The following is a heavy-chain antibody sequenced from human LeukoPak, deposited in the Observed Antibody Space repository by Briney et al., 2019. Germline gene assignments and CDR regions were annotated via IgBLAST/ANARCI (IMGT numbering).Heavy chain of an antibody. J-gene: IGHJ6*03. V-gene: IGHV3-33*01. CDR3: ARGLYCTSTSCYFGGGNYYYYMDV. Sequence: GGSLRLSCAASGFTFSTYGMHWVRQAPGKGLEWEAVIWYDGTNEYYADSVKGRFTISRDNSKNMLYLQMNSLRAEDTAVYYCARGLYCTSTSCYFGGGNYYYYMDVWGKGTTVTVSS. CDR2: IWYDGTNE. CDR1: GFTFSTYG. D-gene: IGHD2-2*01.